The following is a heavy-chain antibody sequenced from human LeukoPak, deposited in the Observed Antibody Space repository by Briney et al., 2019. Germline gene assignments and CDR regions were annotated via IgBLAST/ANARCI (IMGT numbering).Heavy chain of an antibody. D-gene: IGHD2-15*01. J-gene: IGHJ4*02. CDR1: GYTFTGYY. Sequence: ASVKVSCKASGYTFTGYYMHWVRQAPGQGLEWMGWINPNSGGTNYAQKFQGRVTMTRDTSISTAYMELSRLRSDDTAVYYCARASYCSDGSCYSDYWGQGTLVTVSS. CDR2: INPNSGGT. CDR3: ARASYCSDGSCYSDY. V-gene: IGHV1-2*02.